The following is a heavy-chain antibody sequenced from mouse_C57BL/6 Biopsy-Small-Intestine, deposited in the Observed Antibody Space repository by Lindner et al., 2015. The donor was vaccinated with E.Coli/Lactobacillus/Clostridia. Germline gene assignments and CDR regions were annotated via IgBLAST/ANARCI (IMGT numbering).Heavy chain of an antibody. D-gene: IGHD1-1*01. CDR3: ATHYYGSRDY. J-gene: IGHJ2*01. V-gene: IGHV5-17*01. CDR2: ISGGSSTI. CDR1: GITFSDYG. Sequence: EVQLQESGGGLVKPGGSLKLSCAASGITFSDYGMYWVRQAPEKGLEWVAYISGGSSTIYYADTMKGRFTISRDNAKNTLFLQMTSLRSEDTAVYYCATHYYGSRDYWGQGTTLTVSS.